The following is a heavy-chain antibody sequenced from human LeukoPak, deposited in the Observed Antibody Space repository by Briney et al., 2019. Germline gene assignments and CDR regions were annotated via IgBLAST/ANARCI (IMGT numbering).Heavy chain of an antibody. V-gene: IGHV4-59*08. Sequence: SETLSLTCTVSGGSISNYYWSWIRQPPGEGLEWIGYIHYSGSTNYNPSLKSRVTISVDTSKNQFSLMLSSVTAADTAVYYCARHSRTYYDFDYWGQGTLVTVSS. CDR3: ARHSRTYYDFDY. D-gene: IGHD1-26*01. J-gene: IGHJ4*02. CDR1: GGSISNYY. CDR2: IHYSGST.